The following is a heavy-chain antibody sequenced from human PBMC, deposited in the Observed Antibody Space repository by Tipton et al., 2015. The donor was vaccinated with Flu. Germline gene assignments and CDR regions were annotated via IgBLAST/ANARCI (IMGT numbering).Heavy chain of an antibody. Sequence: SLRLSCAASGFSFSSFEMNWVRQPAGRGLEWVSHISPDVNTKYYADSVRGRFTISRDNAKSSLFLQMNSLRAEDTAVYYCARATVPDYFYSYGMDVWGQGTTVTVSS. CDR2: ISPDVNTK. CDR1: GFSFSSFE. J-gene: IGHJ6*02. CDR3: ARATVPDYFYSYGMDV. D-gene: IGHD4-11*01. V-gene: IGHV3-48*03.